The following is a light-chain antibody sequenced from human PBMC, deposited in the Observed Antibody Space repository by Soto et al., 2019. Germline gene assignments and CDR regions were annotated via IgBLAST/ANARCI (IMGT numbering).Light chain of an antibody. Sequence: QLVLTQPPSVSGAPGQRVTISCTGSSSNIGAGYDVHWYQQLPGTAPKLLIYGNSNRPSGVPDRFSGSKSGTSASLAITGLQAEDEADYYCQSYDSSLSASEVFGTGTKLTVL. J-gene: IGLJ1*01. CDR1: SSNIGAGYD. CDR2: GNS. V-gene: IGLV1-40*01. CDR3: QSYDSSLSASEV.